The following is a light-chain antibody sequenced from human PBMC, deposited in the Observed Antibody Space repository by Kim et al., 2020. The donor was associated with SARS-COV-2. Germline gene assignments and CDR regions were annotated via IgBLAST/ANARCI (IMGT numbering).Light chain of an antibody. J-gene: IGKJ1*01. CDR1: QGITNY. CDR2: AAS. Sequence: ASVGDRVTITCRASQGITNYLAWYQQKPGKVPKLLIYAASTLQSGVPSRFSGSGSGTDFTITISSLQPEDVATYYCQNYNSAPWTFGQGTKVDIK. CDR3: QNYNSAPWT. V-gene: IGKV1-27*01.